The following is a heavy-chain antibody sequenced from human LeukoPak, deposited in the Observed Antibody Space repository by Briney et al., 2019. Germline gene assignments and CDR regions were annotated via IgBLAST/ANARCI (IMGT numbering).Heavy chain of an antibody. CDR1: GGSISSYY. CDR2: IYYSGST. V-gene: IGHV4-59*08. Sequence: PSETLSLTCTVSGGSISSYYWSWIRQPPGKGLEWIGYIYYSGSTNYNPSLKSRVTISVDTSKNQFSLKLSSVTAADTAVYYCASQCYGGNGWYFDYWGQGTLVTVSS. J-gene: IGHJ4*02. D-gene: IGHD4-23*01. CDR3: ASQCYGGNGWYFDY.